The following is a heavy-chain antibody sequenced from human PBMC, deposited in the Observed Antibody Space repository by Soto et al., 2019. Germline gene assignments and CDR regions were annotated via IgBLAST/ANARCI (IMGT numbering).Heavy chain of an antibody. V-gene: IGHV4-61*01. D-gene: IGHD2-15*01. CDR1: GGSVSSGSYY. Sequence: QVQLQESGPGLVKPSETLSLTCTVSGGSVSSGSYYWSWIRQPPGKGLEWIGYIYYSGSTNYNPSLKSRVTISVDTSKNQFSLKLSSVTAADTAVYYCARDLSSALDYWGQGTLVTVSS. J-gene: IGHJ4*02. CDR3: ARDLSSALDY. CDR2: IYYSGST.